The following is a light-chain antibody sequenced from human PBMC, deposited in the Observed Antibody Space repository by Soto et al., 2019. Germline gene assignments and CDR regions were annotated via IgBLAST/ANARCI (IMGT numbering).Light chain of an antibody. CDR3: SSYTSSSTLYV. CDR2: EVN. Sequence: QSVLTHPASVSGSPRQSIAISCTGASSDVGGYTYVSWYQQHPGKAPKLIIYEVNNRPSGVSHRFSCSKSGNTASLTISRLQAEDEADYYCSSYTSSSTLYVFGTGTKVTVL. V-gene: IGLV2-14*01. CDR1: SSDVGGYTY. J-gene: IGLJ1*01.